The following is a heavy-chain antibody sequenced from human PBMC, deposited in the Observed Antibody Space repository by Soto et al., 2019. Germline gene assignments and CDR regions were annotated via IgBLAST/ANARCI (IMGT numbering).Heavy chain of an antibody. D-gene: IGHD3-9*01. CDR3: AREYYGVLTGYYNDF. CDR1: GFSFRSYW. J-gene: IGHJ4*02. Sequence: EVQLVESGGDLVQSGGSQGLSCAASGFSFRSYWMHWVRQAPGKGLVWVARISSDGSTTTYADSASGRFIISRDNDANILYLQMSSLRAEDTAVYYCAREYYGVLTGYYNDFWGQGTLVTVSS. CDR2: ISSDGSTT. V-gene: IGHV3-74*01.